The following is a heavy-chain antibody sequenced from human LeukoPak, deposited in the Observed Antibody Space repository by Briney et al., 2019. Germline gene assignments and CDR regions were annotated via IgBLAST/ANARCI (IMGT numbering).Heavy chain of an antibody. Sequence: ASVRVSCNASGYTFLSYGFSWVRRAPGQGLEWMGWISNYNGNTNYAPNFHGRLTMTIDTSTTTSYMELRSLRSDDTAVYYCARDLAWGADLMGPTDDWLDPWGQGTLVTVSS. CDR2: ISNYNGNT. CDR3: ARDLAWGADLMGPTDDWLDP. D-gene: IGHD1-26*01. J-gene: IGHJ5*02. CDR1: GYTFLSYG. V-gene: IGHV1-18*01.